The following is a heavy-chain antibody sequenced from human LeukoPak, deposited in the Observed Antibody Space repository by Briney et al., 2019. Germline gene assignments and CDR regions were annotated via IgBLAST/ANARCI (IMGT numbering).Heavy chain of an antibody. CDR3: ARNHRIAAAGTPHNWFDP. J-gene: IGHJ5*02. V-gene: IGHV1-18*01. Sequence: ASVTVSCKASGYTFTSYGISWVRQAPGQGLEWMGWISAYNGNTNYAQRLQGRVTMTTDTSTSTAYMELRSLRSDDTAVYYCARNHRIAAAGTPHNWFDPWGQGTLVTVSS. CDR1: GYTFTSYG. D-gene: IGHD6-13*01. CDR2: ISAYNGNT.